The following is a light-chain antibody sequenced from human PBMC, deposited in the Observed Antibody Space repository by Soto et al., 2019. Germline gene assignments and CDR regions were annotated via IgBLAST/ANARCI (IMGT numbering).Light chain of an antibody. CDR2: AES. CDR1: QTISSW. CDR3: QQANSFPLT. V-gene: IGKV1-12*01. Sequence: DTQMTQSPSSVSASVGDRVTITCRASQTISSWLAWYQQKPGKAPELLIYAESSLQSGVPSRFSGRGSGTDVPLTISSLQPEDFATYYWQQANSFPLTFGGGTKVEIK. J-gene: IGKJ4*01.